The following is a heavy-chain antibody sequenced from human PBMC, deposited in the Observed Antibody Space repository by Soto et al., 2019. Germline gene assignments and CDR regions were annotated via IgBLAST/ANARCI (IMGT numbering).Heavy chain of an antibody. CDR1: GYTFTSYG. V-gene: IGHV1-18*04. J-gene: IGHJ6*02. CDR2: ISGYNGNT. CDR3: ARAGKYCSGSGSPSYYGMDV. Sequence: QVQLVQSGAEVKKPGASVKVSCKASGYTFTSYGVSWVRQAPGQGLEWMGWISGYNGNTNYAQKLQGRVTMTTDTSTSTAYRELRSLRSDDTAVYYCARAGKYCSGSGSPSYYGMDVWGQGITVTVSS. D-gene: IGHD3-10*01.